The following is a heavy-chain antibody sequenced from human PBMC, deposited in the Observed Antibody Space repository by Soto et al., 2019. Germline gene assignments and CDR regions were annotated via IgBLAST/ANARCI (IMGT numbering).Heavy chain of an antibody. D-gene: IGHD2-2*01. J-gene: IGHJ6*03. V-gene: IGHV3-33*01. CDR2: IWYDGSNK. CDR3: ARDGEDIVVVPAAKQDYYYYYMDV. CDR1: GFTFSSYG. Sequence: QVQLVESGGGVVQPGRSLRLSCAASGFTFSSYGMHWVRQAPGKWLEWVAVIWYDGSNKYYADSVKGRFTISRDNSKNTLYLQMNSLRAEDTAVYYCARDGEDIVVVPAAKQDYYYYYMDVWGKGTTVTVSS.